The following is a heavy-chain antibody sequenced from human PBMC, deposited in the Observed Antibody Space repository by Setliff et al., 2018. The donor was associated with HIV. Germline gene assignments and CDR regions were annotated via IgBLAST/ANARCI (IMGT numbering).Heavy chain of an antibody. CDR2: IYSTGST. CDR1: GPSINIHY. Sequence: SETLSLTCTVSGPSINIHYWSWIRQSPGKAFEWIGYIYSTGSTNYNPSLQSRVTISVDTSKNQLSLRLTTMTAADTAVYYCARTQPDTIFGVVVFDCWGQGKMVTVSS. D-gene: IGHD3-3*01. V-gene: IGHV4-4*08. J-gene: IGHJ4*02. CDR3: ARTQPDTIFGVVVFDC.